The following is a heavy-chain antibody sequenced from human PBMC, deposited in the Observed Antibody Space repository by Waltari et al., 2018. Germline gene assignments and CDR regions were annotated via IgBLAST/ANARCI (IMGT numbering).Heavy chain of an antibody. J-gene: IGHJ3*02. V-gene: IGHV1-46*01. CDR1: GYTFTDYY. CDR3: ASRRESRDYGGNFDAFDI. Sequence: QLQLVQSGAEVRKPGASVKVSCKASGYTFTDYYIHWVRQAPGQGLEWMAVISPSGDATNDAQAFKGRATMTRDTSTSTVYMDRTSLRSEDTAVFYWASRRESRDYGGNFDAFDIWGQGTMVTVSS. D-gene: IGHD4-17*01. CDR2: ISPSGDAT.